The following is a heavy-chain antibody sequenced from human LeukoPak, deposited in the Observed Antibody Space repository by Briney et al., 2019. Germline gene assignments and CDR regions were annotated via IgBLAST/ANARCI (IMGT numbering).Heavy chain of an antibody. Sequence: PSETLSLTCTVSGGPISSGNYYWGWIRQPPGKGLEWIGNIHSGGSTYYDPSLKSRVTISVDKSKNQFSLKLSSVTAADTAVYYCARADYYYGMDVWGQGTTVTVSS. V-gene: IGHV4-39*07. J-gene: IGHJ6*02. CDR3: ARADYYYGMDV. CDR1: GGPISSGNYY. CDR2: IHSGGST.